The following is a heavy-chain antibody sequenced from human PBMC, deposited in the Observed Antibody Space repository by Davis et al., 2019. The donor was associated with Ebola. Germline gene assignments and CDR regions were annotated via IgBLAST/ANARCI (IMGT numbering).Heavy chain of an antibody. Sequence: GESLKISCAASGFTFSSYAMSWVRQAPGKGLEWVSAISGSGASTYYADSVKGRFTISRDNSEHTLFLQMNSLRVEDTAIYYCAKGNYDSSGYWGYWFDPWGQGTLVTVSS. V-gene: IGHV3-23*01. D-gene: IGHD3-22*01. CDR3: AKGNYDSSGYWGYWFDP. CDR2: ISGSGAST. CDR1: GFTFSSYA. J-gene: IGHJ5*02.